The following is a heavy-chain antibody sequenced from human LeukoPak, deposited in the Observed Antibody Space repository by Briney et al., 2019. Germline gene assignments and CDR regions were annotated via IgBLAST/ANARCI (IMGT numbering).Heavy chain of an antibody. Sequence: SETLSLTCTVSGGSISSGSYYWSWIRQPAGKGLEWIGRIYTSGSTNYNPSLKSRVTISVDTSKNQFSLKLSSVTAADTAVYYCARDRIAAAHDAFDIRGQGTMVTVSS. D-gene: IGHD6-13*01. V-gene: IGHV4-61*02. CDR3: ARDRIAAAHDAFDI. J-gene: IGHJ3*02. CDR1: GGSISSGSYY. CDR2: IYTSGST.